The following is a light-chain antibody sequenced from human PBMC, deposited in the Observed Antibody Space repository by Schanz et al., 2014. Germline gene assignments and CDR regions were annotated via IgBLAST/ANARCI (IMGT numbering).Light chain of an antibody. CDR3: QQRSNWPSLT. CDR2: DTS. CDR1: QNIFSN. J-gene: IGKJ4*01. V-gene: IGKV3-11*01. Sequence: EMVMTQSPATLSVSPGERATLSCRASQNIFSNLAWYQQKSGQAPRLLIHDTSNRATGIPARFSGSGSGTDFTLTISSLEPEDFAVYYCQQRSNWPSLTFGGGTKVDFK.